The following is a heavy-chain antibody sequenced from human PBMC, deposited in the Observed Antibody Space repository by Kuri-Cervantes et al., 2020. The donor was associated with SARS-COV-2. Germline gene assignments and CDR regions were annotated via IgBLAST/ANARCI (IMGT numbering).Heavy chain of an antibody. Sequence: SETLSLTCSVSGYSISGSYYWGWIRQPPGKEQEGIGSNYYSGSTNHNPSLRNRVTISLDTSKNQFSLKLSSVTAADTAVYYCARTETRSHGGYFDYWGQGTLVTVSS. CDR1: GYSISGSYY. V-gene: IGHV4-38-2*02. CDR2: NYYSGST. D-gene: IGHD3-16*01. CDR3: ARTETRSHGGYFDY. J-gene: IGHJ4*02.